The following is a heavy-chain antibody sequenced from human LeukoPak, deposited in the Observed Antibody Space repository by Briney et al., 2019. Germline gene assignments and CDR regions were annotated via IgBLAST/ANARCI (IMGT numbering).Heavy chain of an antibody. D-gene: IGHD3-10*02. Sequence: PSETLSLTCTVSGYSISSGYYWGWIRQPPGKGLEWTGSIDHSGSTYYNPSLKSRITISVDTSKNQFSLRLSSVTAADTAVYYCARDVRFYMDVWGKGTTVTVS. CDR1: GYSISSGYY. V-gene: IGHV4-38-2*02. CDR3: ARDVRFYMDV. CDR2: IDHSGST. J-gene: IGHJ6*03.